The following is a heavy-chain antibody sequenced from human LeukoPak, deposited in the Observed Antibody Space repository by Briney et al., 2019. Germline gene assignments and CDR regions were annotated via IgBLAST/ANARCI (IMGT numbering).Heavy chain of an antibody. CDR3: AKAWAAAGTFAS. CDR2: IIGSGGDS. V-gene: IGHV3-23*01. D-gene: IGHD6-13*01. J-gene: IGHJ4*02. Sequence: PGGSLRLSCAASGFTFSSYAMSWVRQAPGKGLEWVSTIIGSGGDSYYAASVKGRFTISRDTSKNTRYLQMKSLRAEDTAVYYCAKAWAAAGTFASWGQGTLVTVSS. CDR1: GFTFSSYA.